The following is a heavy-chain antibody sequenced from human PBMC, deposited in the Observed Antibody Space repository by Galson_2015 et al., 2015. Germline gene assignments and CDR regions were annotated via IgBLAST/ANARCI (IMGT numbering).Heavy chain of an antibody. CDR3: AKWGAMVRGVDV. CDR1: GFTFSRTG. V-gene: IGHV3-30*18. CDR2: IAYDGNDK. D-gene: IGHD3-10*01. J-gene: IGHJ4*02. Sequence: SLRLSCAASGFTFSRTGMHWVRQAPGKGLEWVAHIAYDGNDKFYADSMRGRFDVSRDDSNNTLFLQMNSLRPEDTAIYYCAKWGAMVRGVDVWGQGTLVTVSS.